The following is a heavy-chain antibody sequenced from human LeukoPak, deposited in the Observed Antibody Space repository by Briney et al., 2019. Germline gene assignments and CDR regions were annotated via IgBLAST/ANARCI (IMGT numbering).Heavy chain of an antibody. D-gene: IGHD2-15*01. CDR1: GFTFSSYS. V-gene: IGHV3-48*01. CDR2: ISSSSSTI. CDR3: ARDSECCSGGSCYCLPYYYYYYMDV. Sequence: GGSLRLSCAASGFTFSSYSMNWVRQAPGKGLEWVSYISSSSSTIYYADSVKGRFTISTDNDKNSLYLQMNSLRAEDTAVYYCARDSECCSGGSCYCLPYYYYYYMDVWGKGTTVTVSS. J-gene: IGHJ6*03.